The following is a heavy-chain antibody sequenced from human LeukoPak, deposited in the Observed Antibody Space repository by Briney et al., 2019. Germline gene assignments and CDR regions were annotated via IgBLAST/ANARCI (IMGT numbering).Heavy chain of an antibody. Sequence: PSETLSLTCTVSGGSISSYYWSWIRQPPGXGLEWIGHIYYSGSTHYNPSLKSRVTISVDTSKNQFSLKLSSVTAADTAVYYCARHVGNSGSGSYLTYFDYWGQGTLVTVSS. D-gene: IGHD3-10*01. CDR3: ARHVGNSGSGSYLTYFDY. CDR2: IYYSGST. J-gene: IGHJ4*02. V-gene: IGHV4-59*08. CDR1: GGSISSYY.